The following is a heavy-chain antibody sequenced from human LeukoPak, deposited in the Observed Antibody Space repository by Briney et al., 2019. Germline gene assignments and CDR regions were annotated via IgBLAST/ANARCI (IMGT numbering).Heavy chain of an antibody. CDR3: ARSNYDSSGYYIAPTPGFDY. V-gene: IGHV3-48*01. D-gene: IGHD3-22*01. CDR1: GFTFSSYS. J-gene: IGHJ4*02. CDR2: ISTGSSTI. Sequence: PGGSLRLSCAASGFTFSSYSMIWVRQAPGKGLEWVSYISTGSSTIYYADSVKGRFTISRDNAKNSLYLQMNSLRAEDTAVYYCARSNYDSSGYYIAPTPGFDYWGQGTLVTVSS.